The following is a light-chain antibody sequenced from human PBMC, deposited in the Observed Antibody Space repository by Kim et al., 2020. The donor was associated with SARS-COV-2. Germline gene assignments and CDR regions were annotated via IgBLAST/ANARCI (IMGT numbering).Light chain of an antibody. CDR2: GAS. Sequence: EIVMTQSPATLSVSPGERATLSCRASRGVSSHLAWYQQKPGQGPRLLIYGASTRATGVPDRFSGSGSGTDFTLTISSLHSEDFAVYYCQHYVNWPLTFGGGTKLEI. CDR3: QHYVNWPLT. J-gene: IGKJ4*01. CDR1: RGVSSH. V-gene: IGKV3-15*01.